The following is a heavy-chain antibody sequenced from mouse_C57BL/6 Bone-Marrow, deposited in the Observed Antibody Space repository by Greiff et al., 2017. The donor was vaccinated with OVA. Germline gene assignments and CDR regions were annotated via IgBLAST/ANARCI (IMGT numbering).Heavy chain of an antibody. CDR1: GYTFTSYW. CDR2: IHPNSGST. D-gene: IGHD1-1*01. Sequence: VQLQQPGAELVKPGASVTLSCKASGYTFTSYWMHWVKQRPGQGLEWIGMIHPNSGSTNYNEKFKSKATLTVDKSSSTAYMQLSSLTSEDSAVYYCARGRDTTVVDDWGQGTTLTVSS. V-gene: IGHV1-64*01. CDR3: ARGRDTTVVDD. J-gene: IGHJ2*01.